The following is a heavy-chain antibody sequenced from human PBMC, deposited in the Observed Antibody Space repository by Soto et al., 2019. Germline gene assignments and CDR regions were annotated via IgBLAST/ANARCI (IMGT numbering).Heavy chain of an antibody. J-gene: IGHJ6*03. CDR3: ASVAEMCTLTKCYYYNMDF. D-gene: IGHD3-16*01. CDR1: GDTFSNHT. CDR2: IIPLLGVA. V-gene: IGHV1-69*02. Sequence: QVQLVQSGAEVKKPGSSVKVSCKASGDTFSNHTISWVRQAPGHGLEWMGMIIPLLGVANYAPKFQGRVTITADISSITVSMELSSLRSADTSVYYCASVAEMCTLTKCYYYNMDFWGKGNTVTVSS.